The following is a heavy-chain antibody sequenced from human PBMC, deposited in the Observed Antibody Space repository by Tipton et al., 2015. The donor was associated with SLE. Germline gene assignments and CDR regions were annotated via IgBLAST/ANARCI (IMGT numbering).Heavy chain of an antibody. CDR3: ARINVPTAMDFYYYYMDV. Sequence: TLSLTCTVSGGSISSSGYDWGWFRQPPGKGLEWIGSFYHSGGTYYNPSLKSRVTISVNTSKNQFSLKLSSVTAADTAQYYGARINVPTAMDFYYYYMDVCGNLSSVTVSS. CDR1: GGSISSSGYD. D-gene: IGHD2-2*01. V-gene: IGHV4-39*07. CDR2: FYHSGGT. J-gene: IGHJ6*03.